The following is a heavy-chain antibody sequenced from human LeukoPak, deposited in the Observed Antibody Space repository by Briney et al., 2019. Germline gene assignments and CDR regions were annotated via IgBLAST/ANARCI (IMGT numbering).Heavy chain of an antibody. V-gene: IGHV3-23*01. CDR2: IGYSGSDT. J-gene: IGHJ4*02. CDR3: ARSYIGDLDFDY. CDR1: GFTLSSYE. Sequence: PGGSLRLSCIVSGFTLSSYEMTWFRQAPGKGLEWVSSIGYSGSDTHYADSVKGRFTISRGNSKTTLYLQMNSLRTEDTAVYYCARSYIGDLDFDYWGQGTLVTVSS. D-gene: IGHD2-21*02.